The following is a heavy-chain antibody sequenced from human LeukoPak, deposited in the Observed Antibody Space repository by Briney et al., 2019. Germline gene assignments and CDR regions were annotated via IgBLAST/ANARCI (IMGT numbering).Heavy chain of an antibody. D-gene: IGHD2-2*01. CDR2: IYPGDSDT. Sequence: GESLKISCKGSGYSFTNYWIGWVRQLPGKGLEWMGIIYPGDSDTRYSPSFQGQVTISADKSISTAYLQWSSLKASDTAMYYCARSPLYCSSTSYYPNAFDIWGQGTMVTVSS. CDR3: ARSPLYCSSTSYYPNAFDI. J-gene: IGHJ3*02. V-gene: IGHV5-51*01. CDR1: GYSFTNYW.